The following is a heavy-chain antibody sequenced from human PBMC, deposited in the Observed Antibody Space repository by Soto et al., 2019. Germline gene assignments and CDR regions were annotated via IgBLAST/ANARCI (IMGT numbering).Heavy chain of an antibody. CDR2: ISSSSSYI. CDR1: GFTFSSYS. V-gene: IGHV3-21*01. Sequence: GGSLRLSCAASGFTFSSYSMNWVRQAPGKGLEWVSSISSSSSYIYYADSVKGRFTISRDNAKNSLYLQMNSLRAEDTAVYYCAVVWFGELLYRDYWGQGTLVTVSS. D-gene: IGHD3-10*01. CDR3: AVVWFGELLYRDY. J-gene: IGHJ4*02.